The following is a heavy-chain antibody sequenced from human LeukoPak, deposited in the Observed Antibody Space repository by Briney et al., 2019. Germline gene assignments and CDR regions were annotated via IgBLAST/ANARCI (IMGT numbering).Heavy chain of an antibody. CDR1: GGSFSGYY. J-gene: IGHJ4*02. CDR2: IYYSGST. CDR3: ARRSGSYGGPYYFDY. V-gene: IGHV4-59*01. D-gene: IGHD1-26*01. Sequence: SETLSLTCAVYGGSFSGYYWSWIRQPPGKGLEWIGYIYYSGSTNYNPSLKSRVTISVDTSKNQFSLKLSSVTAADTAVYYCARRSGSYGGPYYFDYWGQGTLVTVSS.